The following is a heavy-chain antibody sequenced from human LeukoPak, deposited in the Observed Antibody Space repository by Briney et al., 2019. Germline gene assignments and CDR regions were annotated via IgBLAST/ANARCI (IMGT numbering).Heavy chain of an antibody. CDR3: AKGSRYTYNYGSFQH. CDR2: ITWNSRGV. V-gene: IGHV3-9*01. D-gene: IGHD5-18*01. CDR1: GLAFDDYA. J-gene: IGHJ1*01. Sequence: PGGSLRLSCAASGLAFDDYAMHWVRQIPGKDLEWVSGITWNSRGVGYADSVKGRFTISRDNAKKSLFLQMNSLRADDTALYYCAKGSRYTYNYGSFQHWGQGTLVTVSS.